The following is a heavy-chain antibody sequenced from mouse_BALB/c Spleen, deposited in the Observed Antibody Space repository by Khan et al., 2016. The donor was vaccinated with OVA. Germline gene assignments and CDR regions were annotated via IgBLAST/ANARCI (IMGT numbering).Heavy chain of an antibody. CDR3: ARDTTDTPY. CDR1: GFSLTSYG. V-gene: IGHV2-9*02. J-gene: IGHJ3*01. Sequence: VKLEESGPGLVAPSQSLSITCTVSGFSLTSYGVHWVRQPPGKGLEWLGIIWAGGSTNYNSALMFRLSISKDNSKCQFFLKMNSLHSDDTAMYYCARDTTDTPYWGQGTLVTVSA. CDR2: IWAGGST. D-gene: IGHD1-2*01.